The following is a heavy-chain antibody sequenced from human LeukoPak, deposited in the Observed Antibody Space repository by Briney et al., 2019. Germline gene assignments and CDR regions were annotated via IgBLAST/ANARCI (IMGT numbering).Heavy chain of an antibody. CDR3: ARRTQIAAAGMAFDY. CDR2: IYYSGST. CDR1: GGSISSSSYY. Sequence: SETLSLTCTVSGGSISSSSYYWGWLRQPPGKGLEWLGSIYYSGSTYYNPSLKSRVTISVNTSKKQFSLKLSSVTAADTAVYYCARRTQIAAAGMAFDYWGQGTLVTVSS. V-gene: IGHV4-39*01. J-gene: IGHJ4*02. D-gene: IGHD6-13*01.